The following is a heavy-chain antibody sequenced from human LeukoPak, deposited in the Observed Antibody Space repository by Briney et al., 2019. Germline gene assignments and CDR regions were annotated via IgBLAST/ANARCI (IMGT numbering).Heavy chain of an antibody. CDR3: ARMLLWFGELLPDAFDI. D-gene: IGHD3-10*01. J-gene: IGHJ3*02. Sequence: GGSLRLSCAASGFTFSSYVMSWVRQAPGKGLEWVSAISGSGYSTYYADSVKGRFTISRDNSKNTLYLQMNSLRAEDTAVYYCARMLLWFGELLPDAFDIWGQGTMVTVSS. CDR1: GFTFSSYV. CDR2: ISGSGYST. V-gene: IGHV3-23*01.